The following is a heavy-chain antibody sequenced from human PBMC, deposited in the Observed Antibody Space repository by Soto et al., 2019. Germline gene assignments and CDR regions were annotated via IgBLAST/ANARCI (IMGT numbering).Heavy chain of an antibody. CDR3: TREFDIVVVVAATLYYGMDV. Sequence: GSLGLSCTASGFTFGDYAMSGVRQAAGKGLEWVGFIRSKAYGGTTEYAASVKGRFTISRDDSKSIAYLQMNSLKTEDTAVYYCTREFDIVVVVAATLYYGMDVWGQGTTVTVSS. D-gene: IGHD2-15*01. J-gene: IGHJ6*02. V-gene: IGHV3-49*04. CDR2: IRSKAYGGTT. CDR1: GFTFGDYA.